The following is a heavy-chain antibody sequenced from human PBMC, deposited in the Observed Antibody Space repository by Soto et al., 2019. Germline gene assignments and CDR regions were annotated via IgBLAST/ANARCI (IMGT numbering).Heavy chain of an antibody. V-gene: IGHV4-34*01. Sequence: SETLSLTCAVYGGSFSGYYWSWIRQPPGKGLEWIGEINHSGSTNYNPSLKSRVTISVDTSKNQFSLKLSSVTAADTAVYYCARGGVMWFGYSHSMDVWGQGTTVTVSS. CDR1: GGSFSGYY. CDR2: INHSGST. J-gene: IGHJ6*02. CDR3: ARGGVMWFGYSHSMDV. D-gene: IGHD3-10*01.